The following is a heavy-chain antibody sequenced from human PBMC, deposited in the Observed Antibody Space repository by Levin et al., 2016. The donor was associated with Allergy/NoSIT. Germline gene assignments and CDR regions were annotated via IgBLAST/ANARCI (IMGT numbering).Heavy chain of an antibody. D-gene: IGHD3-3*01. J-gene: IGHJ4*02. CDR1: GYSISSGYY. CDR2: IYHSGST. Sequence: SETLSLTCAVSGYSISSGYYWGWIRQPPGKGLEWIGSIYHSGSTYYNPSLKSRVTISVDTSKKQFSLKVRSVTAADTAAYYCARDPSGQDYDFWSGYPPTYYFDYWGQGTLVTVSS. CDR3: ARDPSGQDYDFWSGYPPTYYFDY. V-gene: IGHV4-38-2*02.